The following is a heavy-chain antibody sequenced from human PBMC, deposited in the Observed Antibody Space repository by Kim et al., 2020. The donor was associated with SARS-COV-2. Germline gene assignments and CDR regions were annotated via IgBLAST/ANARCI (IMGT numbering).Heavy chain of an antibody. Sequence: GGSLRLSCAASGFTFDDYAMHWVRQAPGKGLEWVSGISWNSGSINYADSVKGRFTISRDNAKNSLYLQMNSLRADDTALYYCAKGHRDYYCGMDVWGQGTTVTVSS. J-gene: IGHJ6*02. CDR1: GFTFDDYA. V-gene: IGHV3-9*01. CDR2: ISWNSGSI. CDR3: AKGHRDYYCGMDV.